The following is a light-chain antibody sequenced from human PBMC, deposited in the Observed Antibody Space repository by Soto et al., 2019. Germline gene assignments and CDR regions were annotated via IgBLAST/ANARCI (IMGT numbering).Light chain of an antibody. CDR1: QSISSGY. CDR3: QRYGTSLTWT. CDR2: GAS. J-gene: IGKJ1*01. V-gene: IGKV3-20*01. Sequence: PGERATLSCRASQSISSGYLAWYQQKPGQAPRLLIYGASSRATGIPDRFSGSGSETDFTLTTSRLEPEDFAVYYCQRYGTSLTWTFGQGTKVDIK.